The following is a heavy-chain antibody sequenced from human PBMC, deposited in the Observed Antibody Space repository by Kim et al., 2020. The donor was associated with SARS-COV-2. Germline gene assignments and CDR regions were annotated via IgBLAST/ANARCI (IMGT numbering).Heavy chain of an antibody. CDR1: GYTFTSYG. CDR3: ARDDRAAASGWVRGVINPGGDYYYYGMDV. CDR2: ISAYNGNT. V-gene: IGHV1-18*01. D-gene: IGHD3-10*01. J-gene: IGHJ6*02. Sequence: ASVKVSCKASGYTFTSYGISWVRQAPGQGLEWMGWISAYNGNTNYAQKLQGRVTMTTDTSTSTAYMELRSLRSDDTAVYYCARDDRAAASGWVRGVINPGGDYYYYGMDVWGQGTTVTVSS.